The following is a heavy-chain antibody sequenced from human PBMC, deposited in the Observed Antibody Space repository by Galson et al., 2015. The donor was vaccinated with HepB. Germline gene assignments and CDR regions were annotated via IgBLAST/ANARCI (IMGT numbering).Heavy chain of an antibody. CDR1: GFTFSSYA. V-gene: IGHV3-23*01. CDR3: AKDNSYSSGWYNWFDP. D-gene: IGHD6-19*01. CDR2: ISGSGGST. J-gene: IGHJ5*02. Sequence: SLRLSCAASGFTFSSYAMSWVRQAPGKGLEWVSAISGSGGSTYYADSVKGRFTISRDNSKNTLYLQMNSLRAEDTAVYYCAKDNSYSSGWYNWFDPWGQGTLVTVSS.